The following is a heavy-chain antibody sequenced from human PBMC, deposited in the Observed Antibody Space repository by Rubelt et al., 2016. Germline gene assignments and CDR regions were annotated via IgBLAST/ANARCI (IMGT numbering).Heavy chain of an antibody. CDR1: GYTFTSYG. Sequence: QVQLVQSGAEVKKPGASVKVSCKASGYTFTSYGISWVRQAPGQGLEWLGWIRAYNGNTNYAQKLQGRVTMTRDTSISTAYMELGRLRSDDTAVYYCASSSGSYYSLDYWGQGTLVTVSS. D-gene: IGHD1-26*01. V-gene: IGHV1-18*01. J-gene: IGHJ4*02. CDR2: IRAYNGNT. CDR3: ASSSGSYYSLDY.